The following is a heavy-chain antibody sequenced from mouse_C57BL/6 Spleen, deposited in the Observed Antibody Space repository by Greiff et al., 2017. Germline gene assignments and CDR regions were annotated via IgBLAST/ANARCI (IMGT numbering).Heavy chain of an antibody. CDR3: ARSGFYYDYAHFDY. Sequence: QVQLQQPGAELVMPGASVKLSCKASGYTFTSYWMHWVKQRPGQGLEWIGEIDPSDSYHNYNQKFKGKSTLTVDKSSSTAYMQLSSLTSEDSAVYYCARSGFYYDYAHFDYWGQGTTLTVSS. J-gene: IGHJ2*01. V-gene: IGHV1-69*01. CDR1: GYTFTSYW. CDR2: IDPSDSYH. D-gene: IGHD2-4*01.